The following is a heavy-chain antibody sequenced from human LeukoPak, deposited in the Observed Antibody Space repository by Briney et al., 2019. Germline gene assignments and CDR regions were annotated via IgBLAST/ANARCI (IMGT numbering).Heavy chain of an antibody. CDR3: ARIGSSSGWWDYYFDY. CDR1: GYTFTSYY. Sequence: ASVKVSCKASGYTFTSYYMHWVRQAPGQGLEWMGIINPSGGSTSYAQKFQGRVTMTRDTSTSTVYMELSSLRSEDTAVYYCARIGSSSGWWDYYFDYWGQGTLVTVSS. CDR2: INPSGGST. D-gene: IGHD6-19*01. J-gene: IGHJ4*02. V-gene: IGHV1-46*01.